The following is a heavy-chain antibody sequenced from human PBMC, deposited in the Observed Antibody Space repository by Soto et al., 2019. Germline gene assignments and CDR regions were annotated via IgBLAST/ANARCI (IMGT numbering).Heavy chain of an antibody. CDR3: ASVWSGYSGAHF. CDR1: GFTFSSYE. V-gene: IGHV3-48*03. CDR2: ITRGGSTI. Sequence: GGSLRLSCAASGFTFSSYEMNWVRQAPGKGLECLSYITRGGSTIHYADSVKGRFTISRDNAKNSLYLQMNSLRAEDSAVYYCASVWSGYSGAHFWGQGTLVTVSS. D-gene: IGHD3-3*01. J-gene: IGHJ4*02.